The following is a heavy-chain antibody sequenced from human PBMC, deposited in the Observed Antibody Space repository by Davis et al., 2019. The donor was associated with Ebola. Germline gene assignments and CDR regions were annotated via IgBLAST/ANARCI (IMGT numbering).Heavy chain of an antibody. CDR1: GFTFSGSA. CDR2: ISWNSGSI. D-gene: IGHD4-17*01. J-gene: IGHJ1*01. Sequence: PGGSLRLSCAASGFTFSGSAMHWVRQAPGKGLEWVSGISWNSGSIGYADSVKGRFTISRDNAKNSLYLQMNSLRAEDMALYYCAKDGDMRLQYFQHWGQGTLVTVSS. V-gene: IGHV3-9*03. CDR3: AKDGDMRLQYFQH.